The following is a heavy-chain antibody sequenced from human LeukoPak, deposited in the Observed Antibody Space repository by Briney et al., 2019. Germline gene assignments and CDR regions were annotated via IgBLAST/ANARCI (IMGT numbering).Heavy chain of an antibody. D-gene: IGHD3-10*01. CDR3: ANLPLWFGELLDFDY. CDR2: ISASGGST. V-gene: IGHV3-23*01. CDR1: GFTFSSYA. J-gene: IGHJ4*02. Sequence: GGSLRLSCAASGFTFSSYAMSWVRQAPGKGLEWVSAISASGGSTYYADSVKGRFTISRENSKNTLYLQMNSLRAEDTAVYYCANLPLWFGELLDFDYWGQGTLVTVSS.